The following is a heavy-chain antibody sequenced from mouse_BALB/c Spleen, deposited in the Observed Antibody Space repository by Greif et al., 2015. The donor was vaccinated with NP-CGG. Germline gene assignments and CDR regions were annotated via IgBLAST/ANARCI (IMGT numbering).Heavy chain of an antibody. CDR1: RYTFTDYN. CDR2: INPNNGGT. V-gene: IGHV1-18*01. Sequence: EVKLMESGPELVKPGASVKIPCKASRYTFTDYNMDWVKQSHGKSLEWIGDINPNNGGTIYNQKFKGKATLTVDKSSSTAYMELRSLTSEDTAVYYCAREDYYGSSILDYWGQGTTLTVSS. J-gene: IGHJ2*01. D-gene: IGHD1-1*01. CDR3: AREDYYGSSILDY.